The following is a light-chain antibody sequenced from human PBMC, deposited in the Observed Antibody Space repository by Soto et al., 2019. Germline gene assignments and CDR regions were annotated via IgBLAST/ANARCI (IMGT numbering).Light chain of an antibody. CDR1: NIGSKS. CDR3: SSYAGSNKYVV. Sequence: SYELTQPPSVSVAPGQTARITCGGNNIGSKSVHWYQQKPGQAPVLVVYDDSDRPSGITERFSGSNSGNTATLTISRVEAGDEADYYCSSYAGSNKYVVFGGGTKLTVL. V-gene: IGLV3-21*02. CDR2: DDS. J-gene: IGLJ2*01.